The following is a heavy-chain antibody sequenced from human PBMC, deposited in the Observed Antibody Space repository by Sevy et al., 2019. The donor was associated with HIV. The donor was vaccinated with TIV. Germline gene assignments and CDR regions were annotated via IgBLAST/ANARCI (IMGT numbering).Heavy chain of an antibody. D-gene: IGHD1-1*01. Sequence: SETLSLTCGVSGGSFNDYYWAWVRQSPEKGLEWIGEINHGGTTNYNPSLQSRLAISVDMSKRPFSLKINSMTAADTALYYCVKERRDYYYFMDLWGKGITVTVSS. J-gene: IGHJ6*04. CDR1: GGSFNDYY. V-gene: IGHV4-34*01. CDR3: VKERRDYYYFMDL. CDR2: INHGGTT.